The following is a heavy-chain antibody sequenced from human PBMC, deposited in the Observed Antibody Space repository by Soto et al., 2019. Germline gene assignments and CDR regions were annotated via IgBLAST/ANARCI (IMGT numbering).Heavy chain of an antibody. V-gene: IGHV4-59*01. J-gene: IGHJ3*02. D-gene: IGHD5-18*01. CDR2: IYYSGST. CDR3: ARQRDTIVPHDAFDI. Sequence: SETLSLTCTVSGGSISSYYWSWIRQPPGKGLEWIGYIYYSGSTNYNPSLKSRVTISVDTSKNQFSLKLSSVTAADTAVYYCARQRDTIVPHDAFDIWGQGKMVTVSS. CDR1: GGSISSYY.